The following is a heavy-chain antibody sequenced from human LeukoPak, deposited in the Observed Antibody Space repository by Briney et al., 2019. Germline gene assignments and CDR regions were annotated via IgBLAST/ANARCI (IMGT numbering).Heavy chain of an antibody. CDR1: GGSISSYY. Sequence: SETLSLTCTVSGGSISSYYWSWLRQPAGKGLEWIGRIYTSGSTNYNPSLTSRVTMSVDTSKNQFSLKLSSVTAADTAVYYCARGECSSTSCYFDYWGQGTLVTVSS. CDR2: IYTSGST. V-gene: IGHV4-4*07. J-gene: IGHJ4*02. D-gene: IGHD2-2*01. CDR3: ARGECSSTSCYFDY.